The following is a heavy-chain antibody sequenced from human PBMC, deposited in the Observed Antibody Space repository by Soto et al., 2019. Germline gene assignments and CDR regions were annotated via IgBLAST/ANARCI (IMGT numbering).Heavy chain of an antibody. CDR3: ARDLSSLQQQLVLALDY. J-gene: IGHJ4*02. CDR1: GFTFSSYG. Sequence: GGSLRLSCAASGFTFSSYGMHWVRQAPGKGLEWVAVIWYDGSNKYYADSVKGRFTISRDNSKNTLYLQMNSLRAEDTAVYYCARDLSSLQQQLVLALDYWGQGTLVTVSS. V-gene: IGHV3-33*01. CDR2: IWYDGSNK. D-gene: IGHD6-13*01.